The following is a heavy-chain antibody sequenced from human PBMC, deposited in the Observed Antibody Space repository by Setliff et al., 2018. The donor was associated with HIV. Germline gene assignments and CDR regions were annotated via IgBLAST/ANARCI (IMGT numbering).Heavy chain of an antibody. V-gene: IGHV4-34*01. J-gene: IGHJ4*02. D-gene: IGHD1-26*01. CDR1: DGSFNGYY. Sequence: SETLSLTCAVYYDGSFNGYYWSWIRQPPGKGLEWIAEINHSGMTNYNSSLKRRVTMSVDTSKNQFSLRLTSVTAADTAVYYCARDRRYSPHYFDYWGQGTLVTVSS. CDR2: INHSGMT. CDR3: ARDRRYSPHYFDY.